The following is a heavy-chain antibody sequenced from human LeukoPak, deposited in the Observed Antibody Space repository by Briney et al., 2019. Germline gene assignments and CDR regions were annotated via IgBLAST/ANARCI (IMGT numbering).Heavy chain of an antibody. CDR3: ARMRNDIYGSGSYYGSFDY. J-gene: IGHJ4*02. V-gene: IGHV3-48*04. CDR2: ISSSSSTI. CDR1: GFTFSSYS. Sequence: GGSLRLSCAASGFTFSSYSMNWVRQAPGKGLEWVSYISSSSSTIYYADSVKGRFTISRDNAKNSLYLQMNSLRAEDTAVYYCARMRNDIYGSGSYYGSFDYWGQGTLVTVSS. D-gene: IGHD3-10*01.